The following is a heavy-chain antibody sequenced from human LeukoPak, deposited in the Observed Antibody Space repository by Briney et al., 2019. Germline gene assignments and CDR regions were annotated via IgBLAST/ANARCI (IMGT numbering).Heavy chain of an antibody. CDR3: ARGREEYATVVYFQH. CDR1: GGSISSYY. J-gene: IGHJ1*01. D-gene: IGHD4-23*01. CDR2: IYYSGTT. Sequence: SETLSLTCTVSGGSISSYYWSWIRQPPGKGLEWIGYIYYSGTTNYNPSLKSRVTISVDTSKNQFSLKLSSVTAADTAVYYCARGREEYATVVYFQHWGQGTLVTVSS. V-gene: IGHV4-59*01.